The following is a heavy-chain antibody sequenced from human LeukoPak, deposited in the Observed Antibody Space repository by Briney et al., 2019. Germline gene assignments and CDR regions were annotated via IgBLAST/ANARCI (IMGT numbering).Heavy chain of an antibody. J-gene: IGHJ6*02. Sequence: SETLSLTCTVSGGSVSSGSYYWSWIRQPPGKGLEWIGYIYYSGSTNYNPSLKSRVTISVDTSKNQFSLKLSSVTAADTAVYYCARDTGYYDSSGNYYYGMDVWGQGTTVTVSS. V-gene: IGHV4-61*01. D-gene: IGHD3-22*01. CDR1: GGSVSSGSYY. CDR2: IYYSGST. CDR3: ARDTGYYDSSGNYYYGMDV.